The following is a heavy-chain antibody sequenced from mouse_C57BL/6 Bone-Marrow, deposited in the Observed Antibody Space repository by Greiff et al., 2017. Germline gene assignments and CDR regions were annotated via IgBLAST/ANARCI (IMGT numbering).Heavy chain of an antibody. CDR3: ARLGLVVAPYYAMDY. Sequence: VQLQQPGAELVRPGSSVKLSCKASGYTFTSYWMHWVKQRPIQGLEWIGNIGPSDSETHYNQKFKDKATLTVDKSSSTAYMQLSSLTSEDSAVYYCARLGLVVAPYYAMDYWGQGTSVTVSS. V-gene: IGHV1-52*01. D-gene: IGHD1-1*01. CDR1: GYTFTSYW. CDR2: IGPSDSET. J-gene: IGHJ4*01.